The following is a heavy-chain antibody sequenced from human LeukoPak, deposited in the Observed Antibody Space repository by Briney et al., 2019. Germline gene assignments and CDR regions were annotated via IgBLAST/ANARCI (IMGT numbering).Heavy chain of an antibody. CDR1: GGTFSSYA. Sequence: SVKVSCKASGGTFSSYAISWVRQAPGQGLEWMGGINPIFGTANYAQKFQGRVTITADESTSTAYMELSSLRSEDTAVYYCARDPPDYYDSSGYSYYYYGMDVWGQGTTVTVSS. D-gene: IGHD3-22*01. J-gene: IGHJ6*02. V-gene: IGHV1-69*13. CDR2: INPIFGTA. CDR3: ARDPPDYYDSSGYSYYYYGMDV.